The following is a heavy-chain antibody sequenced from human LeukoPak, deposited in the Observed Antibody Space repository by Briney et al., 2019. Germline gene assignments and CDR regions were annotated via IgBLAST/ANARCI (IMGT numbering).Heavy chain of an antibody. Sequence: PGGSLRLSCAASGFTFSSYSMNWVRQAPGKGLEWVSYISSSSSTIYYADSVKGRFTISRDNAKNSLYLQMNSLRAEDTAVYYCARNPYGGNSLEDVWGKGTTVTVSS. D-gene: IGHD4-23*01. CDR3: ARNPYGGNSLEDV. V-gene: IGHV3-48*01. J-gene: IGHJ6*04. CDR1: GFTFSSYS. CDR2: ISSSSSTI.